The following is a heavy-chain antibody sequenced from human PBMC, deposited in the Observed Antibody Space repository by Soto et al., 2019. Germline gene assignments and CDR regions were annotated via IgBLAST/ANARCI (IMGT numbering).Heavy chain of an antibody. D-gene: IGHD3-16*02. Sequence: QVQLQQWGAGLLKPSETLSLTCAVYGGSFSGYYWSWIRQPPGKGLEWIGEINHSGSTNYNPSLKSRVTISVDTSKNQFSLKLSSVTAADTAVYYCARAGQLSYYYMDVWGKGTTVTVSS. CDR3: ARAGQLSYYYMDV. CDR1: GGSFSGYY. V-gene: IGHV4-34*01. CDR2: INHSGST. J-gene: IGHJ6*03.